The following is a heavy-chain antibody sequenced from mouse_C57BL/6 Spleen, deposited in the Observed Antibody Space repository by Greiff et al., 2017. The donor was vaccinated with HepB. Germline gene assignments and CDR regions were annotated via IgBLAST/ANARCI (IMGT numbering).Heavy chain of an antibody. CDR3: ARRRYSINYFDY. CDR1: GYTFTSYW. CDR2: IDPSDSYT. Sequence: QVHVKQSGAELVRPGTSVKLSCKASGYTFTSYWMHWVKQRPGQGLEWIGVIDPSDSYTNYNQKFKGKATLTVDTSSSTAYMQLSSLTSEDSAVYYCARRRYSINYFDYWGQGTTLTVSS. J-gene: IGHJ2*01. V-gene: IGHV1-59*01. D-gene: IGHD2-5*01.